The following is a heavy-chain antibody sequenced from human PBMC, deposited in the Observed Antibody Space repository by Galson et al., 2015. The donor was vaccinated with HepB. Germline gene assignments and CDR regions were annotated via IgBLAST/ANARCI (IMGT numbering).Heavy chain of an antibody. J-gene: IGHJ4*02. CDR1: GFTFSSYA. CDR3: AKDGFGNCGGDCGIP. D-gene: IGHD2-21*02. Sequence: SLRLSCAASGFTFSSYAMSWVRQAPGKGLEWVSAISGSGGSIYYADSVKGRFTISRDNSKNTLYLQMNSLRAEDTAVYYCAKDGFGNCGGDCGIPWGQGTLVTVSS. CDR2: ISGSGGSI. V-gene: IGHV3-23*01.